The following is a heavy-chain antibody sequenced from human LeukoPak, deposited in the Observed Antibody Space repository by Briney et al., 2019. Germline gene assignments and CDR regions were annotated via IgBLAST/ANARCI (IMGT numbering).Heavy chain of an antibody. D-gene: IGHD6-19*01. CDR2: INHSGST. Sequence: SETLSLTXAVYGGSFSGYYWSWIRQPPGKGLEWIGEINHSGSTNYNPSLKSRVTISVDTSKNQFSLKLSSVTAADTAVYYCARGRQWLVRNGFDYWGQGTLVTVSS. J-gene: IGHJ4*02. V-gene: IGHV4-34*01. CDR3: ARGRQWLVRNGFDY. CDR1: GGSFSGYY.